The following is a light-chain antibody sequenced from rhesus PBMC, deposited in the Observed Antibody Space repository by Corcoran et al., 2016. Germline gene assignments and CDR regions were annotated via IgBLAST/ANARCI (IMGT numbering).Light chain of an antibody. Sequence: DIQMTQSPSSLSASVGDTVTITCRASQGISSYLNWFQQKPGKAPKILIYAASSLESGVPSRFSGRGSGTEFTLPISSLQPEYFAAYYCLQHNSYPLTFGGGTKVEIK. V-gene: IGKV1-28*01. CDR3: LQHNSYPLT. J-gene: IGKJ4*01. CDR2: AAS. CDR1: QGISSY.